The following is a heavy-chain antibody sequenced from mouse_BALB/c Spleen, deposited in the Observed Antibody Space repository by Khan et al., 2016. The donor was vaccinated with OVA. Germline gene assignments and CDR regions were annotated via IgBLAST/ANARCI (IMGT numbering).Heavy chain of an antibody. D-gene: IGHD1-1*01. J-gene: IGHJ2*01. Sequence: EVKLEESGPGLVKPSQSLSLTCTVTGYSITSDYAWNWIRQFPGNKLEWMGYISYSGRTSYNPSLKSRISITRDTSKNQFFLQLNSVTTEDTATDYCARSVTITTVVATDVDYWGQGTTLPVSS. CDR2: ISYSGRT. CDR3: ARSVTITTVVATDVDY. CDR1: GYSITSDYA. V-gene: IGHV3-2*02.